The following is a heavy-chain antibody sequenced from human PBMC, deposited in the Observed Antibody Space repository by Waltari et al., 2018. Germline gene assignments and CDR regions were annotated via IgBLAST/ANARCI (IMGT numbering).Heavy chain of an antibody. V-gene: IGHV1-2*06. D-gene: IGHD1-26*01. CDR2: INPNSGGT. J-gene: IGHJ4*02. CDR3: ARAGWYSGSYYDIDY. Sequence: QVQLVQSGAEVKKPGASVKVSCKASGYTFTGYYMHWVRQAPGQGLEWMGRINPNSGGTNYAQKFQGRVTMTRDTSISTAYMELSRLRSDDTAVYYCARAGWYSGSYYDIDYWGQGTLVTVSS. CDR1: GYTFTGYY.